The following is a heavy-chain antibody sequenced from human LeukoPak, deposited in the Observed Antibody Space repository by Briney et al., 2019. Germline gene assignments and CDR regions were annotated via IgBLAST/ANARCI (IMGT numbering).Heavy chain of an antibody. CDR1: GYFISSGYY. V-gene: IGHV4-38-2*02. CDR2: IHYSGGT. D-gene: IGHD3-3*01. CDR3: ATNGRLFDY. J-gene: IGHJ4*02. Sequence: SETLSLTCTVSGYFISSGYYWGWIRQPPGQGLEWIGYIHYSGGTKYKSSLKSRVTISVDTSKNQFSLKLSSVTAADTAVYYCATNGRLFDYWGQGTLVTVSS.